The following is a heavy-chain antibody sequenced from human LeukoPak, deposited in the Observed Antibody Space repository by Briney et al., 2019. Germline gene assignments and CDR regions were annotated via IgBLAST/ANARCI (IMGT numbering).Heavy chain of an antibody. J-gene: IGHJ4*02. CDR3: AKLVGYCSGGSCRAIVY. Sequence: GGSLRLSCAASGFTFSSYGMHWVRQAPGKGLEWVALITYDGSNKNYADSVKGRFTISRDNSKNTLYLQMNSLRAEDTAVYYCAKLVGYCSGGSCRAIVYWGQGTLVTVSS. CDR1: GFTFSSYG. D-gene: IGHD2-15*01. CDR2: ITYDGSNK. V-gene: IGHV3-30*18.